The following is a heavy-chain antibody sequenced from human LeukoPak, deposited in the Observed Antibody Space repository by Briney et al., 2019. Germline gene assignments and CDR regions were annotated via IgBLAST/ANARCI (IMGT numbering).Heavy chain of an antibody. Sequence: SETLSLTCTVSGGSISSYYWSWIRQPPGKGLEWIGYIYYSGSTNYNPSLKSRVTISVDTSKNQFSLKLSSVTPDDTALYYCARGGLVRGSLNSLTGFDFWGQGTMVTVSS. CDR2: IYYSGST. J-gene: IGHJ3*01. D-gene: IGHD3-10*01. CDR1: GGSISSYY. CDR3: ARGGLVRGSLNSLTGFDF. V-gene: IGHV4-59*12.